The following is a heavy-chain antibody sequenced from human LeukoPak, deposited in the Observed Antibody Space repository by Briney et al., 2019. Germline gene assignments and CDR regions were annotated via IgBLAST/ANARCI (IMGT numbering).Heavy chain of an antibody. V-gene: IGHV1-69*04. Sequence: SVKVSCKASGGTFSSYAITWVRQAPGQGLEWMGRIIPILGIANYAQKFQGRVTITADKSTSTAYMELSSLRSEDTAVYYCARQGTTSLFDYWGQGTLVTASS. D-gene: IGHD4-17*01. CDR3: ARQGTTSLFDY. CDR1: GGTFSSYA. J-gene: IGHJ4*02. CDR2: IIPILGIA.